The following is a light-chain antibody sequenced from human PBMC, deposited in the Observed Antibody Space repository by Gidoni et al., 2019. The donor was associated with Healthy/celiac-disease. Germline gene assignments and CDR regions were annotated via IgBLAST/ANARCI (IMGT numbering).Light chain of an antibody. CDR1: SSDVGCYNY. J-gene: IGLJ1*01. V-gene: IGLV2-14*01. CDR2: EVS. Sequence: QSARTQPAAVSGSPGQSITTSCTGTSSDVGCYNYVSWYQQHPGTAPKLMIYEVSNRPSGVSNRFSGSKSGNTASLTISGLQAEDEADYYCSSYTSSSTLEVFGTGTKVTVL. CDR3: SSYTSSSTLEV.